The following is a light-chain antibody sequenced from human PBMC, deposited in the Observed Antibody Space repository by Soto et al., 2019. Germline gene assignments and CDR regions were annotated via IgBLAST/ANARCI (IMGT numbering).Light chain of an antibody. J-gene: IGKJ1*01. CDR1: QGIAND. V-gene: IGKV1-6*01. CDR2: GAS. CDR3: LQNYYSFRT. Sequence: AIQLTQSPSSLSASVGDRVTITCRASQGIANDLGWYQQKPGKAPRLLIFGASFLQSGVPSRFSGSGSGTDFTRTINGLQPEDFATDYCLQNYYSFRTFGQGTKVEIK.